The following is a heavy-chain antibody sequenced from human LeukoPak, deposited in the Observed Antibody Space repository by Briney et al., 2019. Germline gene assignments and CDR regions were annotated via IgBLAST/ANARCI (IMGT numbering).Heavy chain of an antibody. CDR2: ISSSSSTI. D-gene: IGHD3-3*01. CDR3: EFFWSGFDY. V-gene: IGHV3-48*04. Sequence: GGSLRLSCAASGFTFSSYSMNWVRQAPGKGLEWVSYISSSSSTIYYADSVKGRFTISRDNAKNSLYLQMNSLGAEDTAVYYCEFFWSGFDYWGQGTLVTVSS. J-gene: IGHJ4*02. CDR1: GFTFSSYS.